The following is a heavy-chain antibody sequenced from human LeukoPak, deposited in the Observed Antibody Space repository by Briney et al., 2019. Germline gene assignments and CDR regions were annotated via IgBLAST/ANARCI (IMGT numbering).Heavy chain of an antibody. CDR2: ISGSGDST. V-gene: IGHV3-23*01. J-gene: IGHJ4*02. CDR1: GFTFSSYA. D-gene: IGHD3-10*01. CDR3: AKGGARGLIMYYFDY. Sequence: GSLRLSCAASGFTFSSYAMSWVRQAPGKGLEWVSAISGSGDSTYYADSVKGRFTISRDNSKNTLYLQMNSLRAEDTALYYCAKGGARGLIMYYFDYWGQGTLVTVSS.